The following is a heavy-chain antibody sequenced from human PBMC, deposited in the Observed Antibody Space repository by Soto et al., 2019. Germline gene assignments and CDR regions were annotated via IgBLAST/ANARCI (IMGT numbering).Heavy chain of an antibody. V-gene: IGHV4-59*08. D-gene: IGHD2-2*01. CDR3: ARRNIVVVPAAIANWFDP. CDR2: ICYSGGT. CDR1: GGSISSYY. Sequence: PSETLSLTCTVSGGSISSYYWSWIRQPPGKGLEWIGYICYSGGTNYNPSLKSRVTISVDTSKNQFSLKLSSVTAADTAVYYCARRNIVVVPAAIANWFDPWGQGTLVTVSS. J-gene: IGHJ5*02.